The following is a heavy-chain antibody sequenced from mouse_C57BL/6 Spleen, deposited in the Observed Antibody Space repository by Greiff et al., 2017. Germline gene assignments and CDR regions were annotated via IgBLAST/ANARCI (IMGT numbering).Heavy chain of an antibody. V-gene: IGHV14-2*01. D-gene: IGHD1-1*01. CDR3: ARSGIRIYYYGSSFDY. CDR2: IDPEDGET. Sequence: VQLKQSGAELVKPGASVKLSCTASGFNIKDYYMHWVKQRTEQGLEWIGRIDPEDGETKYAPKFQGKATITADTSSNTAYLQLRSLTSEDTAVYYCARSGIRIYYYGSSFDYWGQGTTLTVSS. J-gene: IGHJ2*01. CDR1: GFNIKDYY.